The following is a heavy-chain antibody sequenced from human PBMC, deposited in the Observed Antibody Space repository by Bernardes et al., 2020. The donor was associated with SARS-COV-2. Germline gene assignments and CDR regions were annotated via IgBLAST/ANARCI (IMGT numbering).Heavy chain of an antibody. J-gene: IGHJ4*02. Sequence: SETLSLTCTVSGGSIRSSSYYWGWIRQPPGKGLEWIGSIYYSGSTYYNPSLKSRVTISVDTSKNQFSLKLSSVTAADTAVYYCARQVVVVVPAAIRAADYPFGYWGQGTLVTVSS. CDR3: ARQVVVVVPAAIRAADYPFGY. CDR1: GGSIRSSSYY. D-gene: IGHD2-2*02. V-gene: IGHV4-39*01. CDR2: IYYSGST.